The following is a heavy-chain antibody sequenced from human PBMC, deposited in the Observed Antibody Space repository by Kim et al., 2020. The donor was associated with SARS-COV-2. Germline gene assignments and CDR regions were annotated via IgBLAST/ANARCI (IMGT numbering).Heavy chain of an antibody. CDR3: AKQGITIFGVAGAPYYYYGMYV. CDR2: ISGSGGST. J-gene: IGHJ6*02. D-gene: IGHD3-3*01. CDR1: GFTFSSYA. V-gene: IGHV3-23*01. Sequence: GGSLRLSCAASGFTFSSYAMSWVRQAPGKGLEWVSAISGSGGSTYYADSVKGRFTISRDNSKNTLYLQMNSLRAEDTAVYYCAKQGITIFGVAGAPYYYYGMYVWGQGTTVTVSS.